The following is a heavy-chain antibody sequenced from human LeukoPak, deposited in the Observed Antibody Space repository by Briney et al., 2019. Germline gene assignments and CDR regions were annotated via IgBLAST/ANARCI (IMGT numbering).Heavy chain of an antibody. CDR2: ISYDGSNK. CDR3: AKGSEYYYDSSGPYDAFDY. D-gene: IGHD3-22*01. CDR1: GFTFSSYA. Sequence: GGSLRLSCAASGFTFSSYAMHWVRQAPGKGLEWVAVISYDGSNKYYADSVKGRFTISRDNSKNTLFLQLNSLRPEDTAVYYCAKGSEYYYDSSGPYDAFDYWGQGTLVTVSS. V-gene: IGHV3-30-3*01. J-gene: IGHJ4*02.